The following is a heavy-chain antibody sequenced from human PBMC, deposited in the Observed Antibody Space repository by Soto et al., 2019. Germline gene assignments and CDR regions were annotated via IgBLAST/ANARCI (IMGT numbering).Heavy chain of an antibody. Sequence: SAKVCPRSSAGTFSSYCRRLVRQARGKVLECMGCMIRIFGTANYAQKFQGRVTITADESTSTAYMELSSLRSEDTAVDYCSGGAGITMVRGVTTDYYGMDVCGQGTTVTVSS. CDR2: MIRIFGTA. CDR1: AGTFSSYC. D-gene: IGHD3-10*01. J-gene: IGHJ6*02. V-gene: IGHV1-69*13. CDR3: SGGAGITMVRGVTTDYYGMDV.